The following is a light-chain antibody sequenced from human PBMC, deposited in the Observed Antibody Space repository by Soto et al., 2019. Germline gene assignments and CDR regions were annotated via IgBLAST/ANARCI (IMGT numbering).Light chain of an antibody. CDR3: KHYNSYSEA. J-gene: IGKJ1*01. Sequence: DIQMHQSLSTMSGSVGESFTITCRARQTISSWLAWYQQKPGKATKLLIYKASTLKSGVPSRFSGSGSGTEFTLTISSLQPDDFATYYCKHYNSYSEAVGQGNKVDI. V-gene: IGKV1-5*03. CDR1: QTISSW. CDR2: KAS.